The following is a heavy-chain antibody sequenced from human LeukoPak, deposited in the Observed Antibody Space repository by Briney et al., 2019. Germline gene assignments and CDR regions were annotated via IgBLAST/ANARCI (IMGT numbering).Heavy chain of an antibody. J-gene: IGHJ4*02. D-gene: IGHD3-16*02. CDR2: IYSGGST. V-gene: IGHV3-53*01. Sequence: GGSLRLSCAASGFTFSTSWMSWVRQAPGKGLEWVSVIYSGGSTYYADSVKGRFTISRDNSKNTLYLQMNSLRAEDTAVYYCARGGRTFGGVIASDYWGQGTLVTVSS. CDR3: ARGGRTFGGVIASDY. CDR1: GFTFSTSW.